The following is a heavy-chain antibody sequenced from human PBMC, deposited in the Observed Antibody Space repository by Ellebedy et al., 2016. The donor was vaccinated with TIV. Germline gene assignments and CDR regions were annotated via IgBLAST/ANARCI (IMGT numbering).Heavy chain of an antibody. CDR3: ATDRWIQLWPAPGGIDP. J-gene: IGHJ5*02. CDR1: GYTLTELS. CDR2: FDPEDGET. V-gene: IGHV1-24*01. D-gene: IGHD5-18*01. Sequence: AASVKVSCKVSGYTLTELSMHWVRQAPGKGLEWMGGFDPEDGETIYAQKFQGRVTMTEDKSTDTAYMELSSLRSEDTAVYYCATDRWIQLWPAPGGIDPWGQGTLVTVSS.